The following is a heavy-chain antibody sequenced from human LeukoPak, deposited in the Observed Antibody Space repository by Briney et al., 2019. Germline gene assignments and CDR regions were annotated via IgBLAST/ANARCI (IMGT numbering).Heavy chain of an antibody. CDR2: ISWNSGSI. D-gene: IGHD6-19*01. V-gene: IGHV3-9*01. J-gene: IGHJ5*02. Sequence: GGSLRLSCAASGFTFDDYAMHWVRQAPGKGLEWVSGISWNSGSIGYADSVKGRFTISRDNAKNSLYLQMNSLRAEDTAVYYCARGSSGLNWFDPWGQGTLVTVSS. CDR1: GFTFDDYA. CDR3: ARGSSGLNWFDP.